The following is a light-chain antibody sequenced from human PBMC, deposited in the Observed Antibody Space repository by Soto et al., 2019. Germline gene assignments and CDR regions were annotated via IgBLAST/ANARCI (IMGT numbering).Light chain of an antibody. CDR3: KSYAGSNTYV. CDR1: KNDIGVYDF. Sequence: QSVLTQPPSASGSPGQSVTISCTGTKNDIGVYDFVSWYQHHPGKAPRLIIYEVVQRPSGVPDRFSDSKSGNTASLTVSGLQAADEADYFCKSYAGSNTYVFGSGTKV. V-gene: IGLV2-8*01. CDR2: EVV. J-gene: IGLJ1*01.